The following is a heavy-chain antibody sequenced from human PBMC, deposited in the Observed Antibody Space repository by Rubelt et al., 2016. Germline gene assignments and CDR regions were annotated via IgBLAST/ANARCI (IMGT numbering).Heavy chain of an antibody. CDR3: ASDRRPSGVAAAGHFDS. J-gene: IGHJ4*02. V-gene: IGHV3-11*01. D-gene: IGHD6-13*01. Sequence: QVQLVESGGGVVQPGRSLRLSCAASGFTFSDYYMSWIRQAPGKGLEWVSYISSSGSIISYADSVKGRFTISRDNAKNSLYLQMKSLRDEETAVDYCASDRRPSGVAAAGHFDSWGQGTLVTVSS. CDR2: ISSSGSII. CDR1: GFTFSDYY.